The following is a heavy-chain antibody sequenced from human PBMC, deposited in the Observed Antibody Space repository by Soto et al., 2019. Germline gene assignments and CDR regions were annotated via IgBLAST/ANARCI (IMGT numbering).Heavy chain of an antibody. CDR1: GGSISSGGFS. Sequence: QLQLQESGSGLVKPSQTLSLTCAVSGGSISSGGFSWSWIRQPPGKGLEWIGNIYHSGSTYYNPSLKRRVTISLDRSKNQFSLKLSSVTAADTAVYYCAARRIWYFDYWGQGTLVTVSS. J-gene: IGHJ4*02. CDR3: AARRIWYFDY. CDR2: IYHSGST. V-gene: IGHV4-30-2*01. D-gene: IGHD2-15*01.